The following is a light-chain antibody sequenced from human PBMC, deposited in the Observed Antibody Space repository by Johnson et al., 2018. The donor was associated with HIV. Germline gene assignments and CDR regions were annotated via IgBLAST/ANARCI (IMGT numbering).Light chain of an antibody. J-gene: IGLJ1*01. CDR3: GTWDSSLRDGF. V-gene: IGLV1-51*01. CDR1: SSNIGNNY. CDR2: DND. Sequence: QSVLTQPPSVSAAPGQKVTISCSGNSSNIGNNYISWYQQLPGTAPKLLIYDNDKRPLGIPDRFSGSKSGTSATLGITGLQTGDEADYYCGTWDSSLRDGFFGTGTKVTVL.